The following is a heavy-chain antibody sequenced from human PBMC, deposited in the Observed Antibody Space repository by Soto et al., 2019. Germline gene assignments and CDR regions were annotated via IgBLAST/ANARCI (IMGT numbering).Heavy chain of an antibody. Sequence: GGSLRLSCAASGFTFGSYRMNWVRQAPGKGLEWISYISSSSSTIYYADSVKGRFTISRDNAKNSLYLQMNTLRDEDTAMYYCARDWGYCSGGTCHYGMDVWGQGTTVTVS. CDR2: ISSSSSTI. V-gene: IGHV3-48*02. D-gene: IGHD2-15*01. J-gene: IGHJ6*02. CDR3: ARDWGYCSGGTCHYGMDV. CDR1: GFTFGSYR.